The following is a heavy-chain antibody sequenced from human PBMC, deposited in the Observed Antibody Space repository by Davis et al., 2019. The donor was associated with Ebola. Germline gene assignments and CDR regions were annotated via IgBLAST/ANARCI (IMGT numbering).Heavy chain of an antibody. V-gene: IGHV4-34*01. CDR2: INHSGST. Sequence: PSETLSLTCAVYGGSFSGYYWSWIRQPPGKGLEWIGEINHSGSTNYNPSLKSRVTISVDTSKNQFSLKLSSVTAADTAVYYCAIGDTRYSSSWYRHYYYGMDVWGQGTTVTVSS. CDR1: GGSFSGYY. J-gene: IGHJ6*02. CDR3: AIGDTRYSSSWYRHYYYGMDV. D-gene: IGHD6-13*01.